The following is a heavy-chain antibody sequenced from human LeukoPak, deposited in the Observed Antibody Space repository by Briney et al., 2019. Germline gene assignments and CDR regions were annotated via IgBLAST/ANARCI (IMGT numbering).Heavy chain of an antibody. CDR1: GFDFSDFH. V-gene: IGHV3-11*05. CDR2: ISSTTNYT. CDR3: ARGYSFGLRGFDY. J-gene: IGHJ4*02. Sequence: GGSLRLSCAASGFDFSDFHMSWLRQAPGKGLEWLSYISSTTNYTDHADSVKGRFTISRDNAKNSLYLQLNSLRAEDTAVYYCARGYSFGLRGFDYWGQGTLVTVSS. D-gene: IGHD5-18*01.